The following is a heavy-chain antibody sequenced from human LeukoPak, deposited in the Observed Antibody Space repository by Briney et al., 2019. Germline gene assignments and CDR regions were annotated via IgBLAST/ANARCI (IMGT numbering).Heavy chain of an antibody. Sequence: PSGTLSLTCAVSGDSISSGGWWTWVRQSPGKGLEWIGEMFHTGRTNYNPSLRSRVSISADTSKNHFSLRLTSVTAADTAVYYCAKILDYGHFWFDSWGQGTLVTISS. V-gene: IGHV4-4*02. D-gene: IGHD4-17*01. CDR1: GDSISSGGW. J-gene: IGHJ5*01. CDR2: MFHTGRT. CDR3: AKILDYGHFWFDS.